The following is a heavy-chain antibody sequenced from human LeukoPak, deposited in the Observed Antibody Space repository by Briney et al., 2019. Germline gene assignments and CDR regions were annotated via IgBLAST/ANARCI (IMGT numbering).Heavy chain of an antibody. D-gene: IGHD4-17*01. CDR3: ARANPDYGDYDDDAFDI. J-gene: IGHJ3*02. CDR1: GFTFSSYW. Sequence: SGGSLRLSCAASGFTFSSYWMHWVRQAPGKGLVWVSRINSDGRSTSYADSVKGRFTISRDNAKNTLYLQMNSLRAEDTAVYYCARANPDYGDYDDDAFDIWGQGTMVTVSS. V-gene: IGHV3-74*01. CDR2: INSDGRST.